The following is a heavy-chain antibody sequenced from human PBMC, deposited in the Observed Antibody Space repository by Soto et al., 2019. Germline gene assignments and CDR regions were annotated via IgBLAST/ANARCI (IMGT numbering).Heavy chain of an antibody. CDR1: GDTISTGGYT. CDR3: ASIYDSSGYYYGNNWFDP. V-gene: IGHV4-30-2*01. D-gene: IGHD3-22*01. CDR2: TYHSGNP. J-gene: IGHJ5*02. Sequence: SETLSLTCDVSGDTISTGGYTWAWIRQPPGKALEWIGHTYHSGNPYYNPSLKSRLTISVDTSNNQFSLKLSSVTAADTAVYYCASIYDSSGYYYGNNWFDPWGQGTLVTVSS.